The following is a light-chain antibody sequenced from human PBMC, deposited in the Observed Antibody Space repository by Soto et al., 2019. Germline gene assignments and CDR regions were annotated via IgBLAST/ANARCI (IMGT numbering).Light chain of an antibody. CDR3: SSYTSSSTPDV. Sequence: QSVLTQPASVSGSPGQSITISCTGTSSDVGGYNYVSWYQQHPGKAPKLMIYEVSNRPSGVSNRFSGSKSGNTASLTISGHQAEDEADYYCSSYTSSSTPDVFGTGTKVTVL. CDR1: SSDVGGYNY. CDR2: EVS. J-gene: IGLJ1*01. V-gene: IGLV2-14*01.